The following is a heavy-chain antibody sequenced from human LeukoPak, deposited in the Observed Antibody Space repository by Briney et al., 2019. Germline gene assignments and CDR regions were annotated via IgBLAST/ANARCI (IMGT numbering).Heavy chain of an antibody. J-gene: IGHJ6*02. D-gene: IGHD7-27*01. Sequence: GGSLRLSCEGSGFTFSRYNMNWVRQAPGKGLEWVSSISSSSSYIYYADSVKGRFTISRDNAKNSLYLQMNSLRAEDTAVYYCARSVLGKRNYYGMDVWGQGTTVTVSS. CDR2: ISSSSSYI. CDR3: ARSVLGKRNYYGMDV. V-gene: IGHV3-21*01. CDR1: GFTFSRYN.